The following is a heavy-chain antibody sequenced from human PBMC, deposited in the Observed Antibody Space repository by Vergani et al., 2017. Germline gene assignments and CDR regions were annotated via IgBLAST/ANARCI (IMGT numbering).Heavy chain of an antibody. Sequence: EVQLVQSGAEVKKSGESLTISCQGSPNSFFSHWVAWVRQPPGKGLEWIGIIFPGDSDTRYSPSFQGQVTMSAAKSIETVYLQWRSLKTSDTGTYFCARAYNRGLGHFDYWGQGTRVTVS. J-gene: IGHJ4*02. CDR1: PNSFFSHW. V-gene: IGHV5-51*03. D-gene: IGHD3-10*01. CDR3: ARAYNRGLGHFDY. CDR2: IFPGDSDT.